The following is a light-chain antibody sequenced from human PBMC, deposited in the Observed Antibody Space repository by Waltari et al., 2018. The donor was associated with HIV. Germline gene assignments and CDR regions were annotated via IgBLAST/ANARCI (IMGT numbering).Light chain of an antibody. CDR1: SLRRYY. Sequence: SSELTQDPAVSVALGQTVRITCQGDSLRRYYASWYQQKPGQAPELVIYDENKRPSGIPDRFADSRSGDTATLTVTGAQAEDEADYYCSSRDSSGNHYVFGTGTKVTVL. V-gene: IGLV3-19*01. CDR3: SSRDSSGNHYV. J-gene: IGLJ1*01. CDR2: DEN.